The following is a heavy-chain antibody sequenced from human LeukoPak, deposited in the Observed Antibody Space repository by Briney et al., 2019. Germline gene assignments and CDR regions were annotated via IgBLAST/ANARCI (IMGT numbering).Heavy chain of an antibody. CDR2: IYTSGST. CDR3: ARGQLTFWSGHFFDY. J-gene: IGHJ4*02. D-gene: IGHD3-3*01. Sequence: SETLSLTCTVSGGSISSGSYYWSWFRQPAGKGLEWIGRIYTSGSTNYNPSPKSRITISLDTSKNQFSLKLSSVTAADTAVYYCARGQLTFWSGHFFDYWGRGTLVTVSS. CDR1: GGSISSGSYY. V-gene: IGHV4-61*02.